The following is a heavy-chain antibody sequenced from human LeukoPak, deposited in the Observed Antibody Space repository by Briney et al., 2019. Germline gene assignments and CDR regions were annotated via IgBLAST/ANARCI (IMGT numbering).Heavy chain of an antibody. J-gene: IGHJ6*03. D-gene: IGHD1-26*01. CDR2: IYYSGST. CDR1: GGSISSYY. V-gene: IGHV4-59*01. CDR3: ARGHRGGGSYSYYYYYMDV. Sequence: SETLSLTCTVSGGSISSYYWSWIRQPPGKGLEWIGYIYYSGSTNYNPSLKSRVTISVDTSKNQFSPKLSSVTAADTAVYYCARGHRGGGSYSYYYYYMDVWGKGTTVTVSS.